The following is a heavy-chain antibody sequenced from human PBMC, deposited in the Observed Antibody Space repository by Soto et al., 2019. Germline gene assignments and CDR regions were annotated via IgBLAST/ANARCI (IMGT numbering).Heavy chain of an antibody. J-gene: IGHJ4*02. Sequence: EVQLLESGGSLVQPGGSLRLSCAGSGFTFSSYAMAWVRQAPGKGLEWVSSIGNYGGDISYADSVKGRFTVSRDNSKNTLYLQMDSLRAKDTAIYYCAKKYLGDYPFDTWGQGTLVTVSS. CDR3: AKKYLGDYPFDT. CDR1: GFTFSSYA. D-gene: IGHD3-16*01. CDR2: IGNYGGDI. V-gene: IGHV3-23*01.